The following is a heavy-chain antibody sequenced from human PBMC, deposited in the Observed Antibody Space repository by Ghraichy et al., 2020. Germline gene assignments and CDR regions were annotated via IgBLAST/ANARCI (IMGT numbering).Heavy chain of an antibody. D-gene: IGHD3-10*01. CDR3: ARGKGGVVYGSGSYGMDV. CDR1: GYTFTSYY. CDR2: INLSSGST. J-gene: IGHJ6*01. Sequence: ASVKVSCKASGYTFTSYYMHWVRQAPGQGLEWVGIINLSSGSTTYSQKLQGRVTMTRDTSTNIAYMELSSLRSDDTAVYYCARGKGGVVYGSGSYGMDVWAQRTTLADSP. V-gene: IGHV1-46*01.